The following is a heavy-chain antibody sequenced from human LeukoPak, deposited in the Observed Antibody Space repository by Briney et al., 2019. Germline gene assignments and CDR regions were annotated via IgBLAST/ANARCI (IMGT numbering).Heavy chain of an antibody. CDR3: AKGPLRLGELSLND. V-gene: IGHV3-30*18. CDR1: GFTFSSYG. J-gene: IGHJ4*02. D-gene: IGHD3-16*02. CDR2: ISYDGSNK. Sequence: GGSLRLSCAASGFTFSSYGMHWVRQAPGKGLEWVAAISYDGSNKYYADSVKGRFTISRDNSKNTLNLQMNSLRAEDTAVYYCAKGPLRLGELSLNDWGQGTLVTVSS.